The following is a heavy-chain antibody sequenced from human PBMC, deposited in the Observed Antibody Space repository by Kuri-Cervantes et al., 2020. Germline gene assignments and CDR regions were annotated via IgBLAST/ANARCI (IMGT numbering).Heavy chain of an antibody. CDR2: IIPIFGTA. CDR3: AAGFCSGYSCYYYYMDV. CDR1: GYTFTSYA. J-gene: IGHJ6*03. V-gene: IGHV1-69*13. Sequence: SVKVSCKASGYTFTSYAMNWVRQAPGQGLEWMGGIIPIFGTANYAQKFQGRVTITADESTSTAYMELSSLRSEDTAVYYCAAGFCSGYSCYYYYMDVWGKGTTVTVSS. D-gene: IGHD3-3*01.